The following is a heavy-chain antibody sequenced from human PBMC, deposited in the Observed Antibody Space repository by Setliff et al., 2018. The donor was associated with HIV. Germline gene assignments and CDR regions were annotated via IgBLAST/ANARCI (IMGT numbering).Heavy chain of an antibody. J-gene: IGHJ4*02. Sequence: PGGSLRLSCAVSEVIVSNNYTSWVRQAPGKGLEWVSVIYSGGSTDHADSVKGRFTISRDNSKNTVYLQMTSLRAEDTAVYYCARSPGMFDYWGQGTPVTVS. V-gene: IGHV3-53*01. D-gene: IGHD1-1*01. CDR2: IYSGGST. CDR3: ARSPGMFDY. CDR1: EVIVSNNY.